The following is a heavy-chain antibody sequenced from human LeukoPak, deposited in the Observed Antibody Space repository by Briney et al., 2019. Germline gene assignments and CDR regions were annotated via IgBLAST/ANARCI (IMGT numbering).Heavy chain of an antibody. CDR3: ARDQVLEWLLYGDAFDI. CDR1: GFTFSSYA. D-gene: IGHD3-3*01. Sequence: GGSLRLSCAASGFTFSSYAMSWVRQAPGKGLEWVSSISSSSSYIYYADSVKGRFTISRDNAKNSPYLQMNSLRAEDTAVYYCARDQVLEWLLYGDAFDIWGQGTMVTVSS. V-gene: IGHV3-21*01. CDR2: ISSSSSYI. J-gene: IGHJ3*02.